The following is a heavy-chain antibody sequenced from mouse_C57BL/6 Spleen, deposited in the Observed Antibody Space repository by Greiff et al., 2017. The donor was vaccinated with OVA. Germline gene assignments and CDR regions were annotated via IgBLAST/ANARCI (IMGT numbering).Heavy chain of an antibody. CDR2: ISGGGGNT. V-gene: IGHV5-9*01. CDR1: GFTFSSYT. CDR3: AKFYYSNYVSYFDY. Sequence: EVMLVESGGGLVKPGGSLKLSCAASGFTFSSYTMSWVRQTPEKRLEWVATISGGGGNTYYPDSVKGRFTISRDNTKNPLYLQMSSLRSEDTALYYCAKFYYSNYVSYFDYWGQGTTLTVSS. J-gene: IGHJ2*01. D-gene: IGHD2-5*01.